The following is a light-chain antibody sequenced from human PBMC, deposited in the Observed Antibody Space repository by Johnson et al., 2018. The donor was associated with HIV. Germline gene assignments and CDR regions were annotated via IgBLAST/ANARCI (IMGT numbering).Light chain of an antibody. V-gene: IGLV1-51*01. CDR1: SSNIGNNY. CDR3: GTWDSSLSAIYV. Sequence: QPVLTQPPSVSAAPGQKVTISCYGSSSNIGNNYVSWYQQLPGTAPKLLIYDNNKRPSGIPDRFSGSKSGTSATLGITGLQTGDEADYYCGTWDSSLSAIYVFGTGTKVTVL. J-gene: IGLJ1*01. CDR2: DNN.